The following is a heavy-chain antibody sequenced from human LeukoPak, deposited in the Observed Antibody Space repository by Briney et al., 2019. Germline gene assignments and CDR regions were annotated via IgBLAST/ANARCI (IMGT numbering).Heavy chain of an antibody. V-gene: IGHV3-53*01. D-gene: IGHD6-19*01. CDR3: ARGNRSSSGWYVVRDYYYGMDV. Sequence: GGSLRLSCAASGFTVSSNYMSWVRQAPGKGLEWVSVIYSGGSTYYADSVKGRFTISRDNSKNTLYLQMNSLRAEDTAVYYCARGNRSSSGWYVVRDYYYGMDVWGQGTTVTVSS. CDR2: IYSGGST. CDR1: GFTVSSNY. J-gene: IGHJ6*02.